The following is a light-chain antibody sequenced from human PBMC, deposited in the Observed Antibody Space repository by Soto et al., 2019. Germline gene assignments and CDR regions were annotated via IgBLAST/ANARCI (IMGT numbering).Light chain of an antibody. Sequence: DIQVTQSPSSVSASVGDRVTITCRASQGFVNCLSWYQQKPGKAPKLLIYVASSFQSGVPSRFSGSGSGTDFTLTISILQPEDCATYYCQQASSFPLTFGGGTKVQIK. V-gene: IGKV1-12*01. CDR3: QQASSFPLT. J-gene: IGKJ4*01. CDR1: QGFVNC. CDR2: VAS.